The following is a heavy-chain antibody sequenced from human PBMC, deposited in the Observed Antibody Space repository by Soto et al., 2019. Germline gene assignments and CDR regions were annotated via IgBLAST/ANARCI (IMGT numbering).Heavy chain of an antibody. V-gene: IGHV4-34*01. Sequence: QVQLQQWGAGLLKPSETLSLTSAVYGGSFSGYYWSWIRQPPGKGLEWIGEINHSGSTNYNPSLKSRVTISVDTSNNQFSLKLSSVTAADTAVYYCAREVGAGYYRSFDYWGQGTLVTVSS. J-gene: IGHJ4*02. CDR3: AREVGAGYYRSFDY. CDR2: INHSGST. CDR1: GGSFSGYY. D-gene: IGHD3-22*01.